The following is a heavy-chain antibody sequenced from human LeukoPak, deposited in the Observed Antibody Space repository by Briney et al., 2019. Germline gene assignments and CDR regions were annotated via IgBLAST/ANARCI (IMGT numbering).Heavy chain of an antibody. Sequence: SETLSLTCTVSGVSVSSYYWSWIRQPPGKGLEWIGYIYYSGSTNYNPSLKSRVTISVDTSKNQFSLKLSSATAADTAVYHCARDNWNYGSSMDVWGQGTTVTVSS. V-gene: IGHV4-59*02. CDR3: ARDNWNYGSSMDV. CDR2: IYYSGST. CDR1: GVSVSSYY. D-gene: IGHD1-7*01. J-gene: IGHJ6*02.